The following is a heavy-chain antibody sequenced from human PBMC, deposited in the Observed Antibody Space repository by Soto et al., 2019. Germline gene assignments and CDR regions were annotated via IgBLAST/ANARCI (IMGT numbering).Heavy chain of an antibody. V-gene: IGHV3-73*01. CDR2: IRSKANSYAT. CDR1: GCTFSGSA. Sequence: EVQLVESGGGLVQPGGSLKLSCAASGCTFSGSAMHWVRQASGKGLEWVGRIRSKANSYATAYAASVKGRFTISRDDSKNTAYLQMNILKTEDTAVYYCTRLDYYYYYLDVWGKGTTVTVSS. CDR3: TRLDYYYYYLDV. J-gene: IGHJ6*03.